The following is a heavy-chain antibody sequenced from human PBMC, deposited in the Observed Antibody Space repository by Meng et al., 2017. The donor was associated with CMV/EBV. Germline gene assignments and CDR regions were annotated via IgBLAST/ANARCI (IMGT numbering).Heavy chain of an antibody. V-gene: IGHV3-30*02. CDR2: IRYDGSNK. Sequence: GGSLRLSCAASGFTFSSYGMHWVRQAPGKGLEWVAFIRYDGSNKYYADSVKGRFTISRDNSKNTLYLQMNSLRAEDTAVYYCAKSGDCSSTSCYIHYYYGMDVWGQGTTVTVSS. J-gene: IGHJ6*02. CDR3: AKSGDCSSTSCYIHYYYGMDV. CDR1: GFTFSSYG. D-gene: IGHD2-2*02.